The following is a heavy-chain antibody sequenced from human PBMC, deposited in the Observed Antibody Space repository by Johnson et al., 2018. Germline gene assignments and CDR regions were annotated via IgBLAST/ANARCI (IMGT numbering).Heavy chain of an antibody. V-gene: IGHV1-69*12. J-gene: IGHJ6*02. Sequence: QVQLVQSGAEVKKPGSSVKVSCKASGGTFSSYAISWVRPAPGQGLEWMGGIIPIFGTANYAQNFQGRVTITADESTSTAYMELSSLRSEDKAVYSCARGYCSSTSCYTSYYYYGMDVWGQGTTVTVSS. CDR3: ARGYCSSTSCYTSYYYYGMDV. D-gene: IGHD2-2*02. CDR2: IIPIFGTA. CDR1: GGTFSSYA.